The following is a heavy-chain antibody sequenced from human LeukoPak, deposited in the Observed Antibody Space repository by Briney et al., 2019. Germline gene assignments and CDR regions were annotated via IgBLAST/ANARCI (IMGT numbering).Heavy chain of an antibody. CDR3: ARDSILRYYFDY. Sequence: GGSLTLSCAASGFTFSSYWMSWVRQAPGKGPEWVANIKQDGSDKYYVDSVEGRFTISRDNAKNSLYLQMDSLRAEDTAVYYCARDSILRYYFDYWGQGTLVTVSS. D-gene: IGHD3-16*01. CDR2: IKQDGSDK. CDR1: GFTFSSYW. J-gene: IGHJ4*02. V-gene: IGHV3-7*05.